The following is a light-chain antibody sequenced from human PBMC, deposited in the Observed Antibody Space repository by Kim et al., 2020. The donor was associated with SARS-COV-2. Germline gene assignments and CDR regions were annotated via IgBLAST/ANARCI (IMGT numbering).Light chain of an antibody. J-gene: IGLJ1*01. CDR1: GSNVGSKT. Sequence: GPGDTTGCSGGGSNVGSKTVNWYQHLPGPAPEFLIYGNNDRPSGVPDRFSGSKSGTSASLAISGLQAGDEADYYCAVWDDGLNGYVFGAGTKVTVL. CDR3: AVWDDGLNGYV. V-gene: IGLV1-44*01. CDR2: GNN.